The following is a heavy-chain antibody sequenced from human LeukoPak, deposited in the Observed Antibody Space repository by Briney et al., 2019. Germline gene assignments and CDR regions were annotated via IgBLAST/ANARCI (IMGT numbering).Heavy chain of an antibody. Sequence: GGSLRLSCAAPGFTFSDYNMNWVRQAPGKGLEWVSSISSSSIYIYYADSVRGRFTISRDNAKNSLYLQMNSLRAEDTAVYYCARDLTSYDILTGDFWGQGTLVTVSS. J-gene: IGHJ4*02. V-gene: IGHV3-21*01. CDR3: ARDLTSYDILTGDF. CDR1: GFTFSDYN. D-gene: IGHD3-9*01. CDR2: ISSSSIYI.